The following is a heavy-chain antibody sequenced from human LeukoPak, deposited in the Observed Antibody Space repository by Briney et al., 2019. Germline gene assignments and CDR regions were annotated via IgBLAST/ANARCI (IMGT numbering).Heavy chain of an antibody. CDR3: VRDPPSRQFDP. V-gene: IGHV4-4*07. CDR2: INPSGST. J-gene: IGHJ5*02. CDR1: GGSMNSYY. Sequence: SETLSLTCNVSGGSMNSYYWTWIRQPAGKGLEWIGRINPSGSTNYNPSLKSRVTMSVDTSKNQFSLNLTSVTAADTAVYYCVRDPPSRQFDPWGLGTLVTVSS.